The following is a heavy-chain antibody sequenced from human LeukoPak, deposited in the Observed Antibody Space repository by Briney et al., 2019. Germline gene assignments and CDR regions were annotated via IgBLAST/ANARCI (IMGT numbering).Heavy chain of an antibody. J-gene: IGHJ4*02. CDR2: VYHGGST. V-gene: IGHV4-59*08. Sequence: SETLSLTCTVSGGSISTYYWSWIRQPPGKRLEWIGYVYHGGSTNYNPSLKSRVTISVDTSKNQFSLKLSSVTAADTAVYYCARGDSSSWYYLDYWGQGTLVTVSS. CDR3: ARGDSSSWYYLDY. CDR1: GGSISTYY. D-gene: IGHD6-13*01.